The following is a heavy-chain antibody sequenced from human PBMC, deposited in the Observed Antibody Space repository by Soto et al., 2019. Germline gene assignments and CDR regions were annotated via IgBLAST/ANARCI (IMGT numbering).Heavy chain of an antibody. J-gene: IGHJ4*02. V-gene: IGHV3-30-3*01. D-gene: IGHD1-26*01. CDR2: ISYDGSNK. CDR1: GFTFSSYA. Sequence: QVQLVESGGGVVQPGRSLRLSCAASGFTFSSYAMHWVRQAPGKGLEWVAVISYDGSNKYYADSVKGRFTISRDNSKNTLYLQMNSLRAEDTAVYYCARDSETRWGQWELLVGFVYWGQGTLVTVSS. CDR3: ARDSETRWGQWELLVGFVY.